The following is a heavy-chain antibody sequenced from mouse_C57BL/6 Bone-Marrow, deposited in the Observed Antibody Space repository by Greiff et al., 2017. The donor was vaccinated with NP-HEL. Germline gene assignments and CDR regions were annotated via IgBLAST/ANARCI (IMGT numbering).Heavy chain of an antibody. J-gene: IGHJ3*01. CDR2: ISDGGSYT. CDR1: GFTFSSYA. D-gene: IGHD2-4*01. V-gene: IGHV5-4*01. Sequence: EVQLQQSGGGLVKPGGSLKLSCAASGFTFSSYAMSWVRQTPEQRLEWVATISDGGSYTYYPDNVKGRFTISRDNAKNNLYLQMSHLKSEDTAMYYCARAYDYEFAYWGQGTLVTVSA. CDR3: ARAYDYEFAY.